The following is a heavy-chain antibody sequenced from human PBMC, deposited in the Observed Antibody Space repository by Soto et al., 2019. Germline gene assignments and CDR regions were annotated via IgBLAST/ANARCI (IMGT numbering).Heavy chain of an antibody. D-gene: IGHD5-18*01. CDR3: ARDRLMATAGTARHYFGLDV. CDR1: GGSIRSGGYY. Sequence: KSSETLSLTCTVSGGSIRSGGYYWSWVRQNPRRGLEWIGNIYYSGSTYYNPSLKSRLTISVDTSKNQFSLNLSSVTAADTAVYYCARDRLMATAGTARHYFGLDVWGQGTTVTVSS. V-gene: IGHV4-31*03. CDR2: IYYSGST. J-gene: IGHJ6*02.